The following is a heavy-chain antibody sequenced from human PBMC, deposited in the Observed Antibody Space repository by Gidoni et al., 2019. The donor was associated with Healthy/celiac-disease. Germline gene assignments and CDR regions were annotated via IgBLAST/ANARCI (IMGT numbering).Heavy chain of an antibody. Sequence: EVQLLESGGGLVQPGGSLRLSCAASGLTFSSYAMSWVRQAPGKGLEWVSAISGSGGSTYYADSVKGRFTISRDNSKNTLYLQMNSLRAEDTAVYYCAKAGGYSYGCPDYWGQGTLVTVSS. CDR1: GLTFSSYA. CDR2: ISGSGGST. J-gene: IGHJ4*02. CDR3: AKAGGYSYGCPDY. V-gene: IGHV3-23*01. D-gene: IGHD5-18*01.